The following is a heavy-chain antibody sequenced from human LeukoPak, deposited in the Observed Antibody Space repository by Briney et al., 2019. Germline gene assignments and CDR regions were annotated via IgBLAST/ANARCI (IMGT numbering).Heavy chain of an antibody. CDR2: INPSGGST. V-gene: IGHV1-46*01. D-gene: IGHD6-25*01. Sequence: ASVKVSCKASGYTFTSYYMHWVRQAPGQGLEWMGVINPSGGSTSYAQKFQGRVTVTRDTSTSTVYMELSSLRSEDTAAYYCARERFTGSGWQLYYFDYWGQGTLVTVSS. J-gene: IGHJ4*02. CDR3: ARERFTGSGWQLYYFDY. CDR1: GYTFTSYY.